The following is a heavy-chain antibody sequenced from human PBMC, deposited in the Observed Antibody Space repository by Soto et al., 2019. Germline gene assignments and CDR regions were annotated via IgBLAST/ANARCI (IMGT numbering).Heavy chain of an antibody. CDR1: GGSISSGGYS. CDR2: IYHSGST. D-gene: IGHD3-3*01. Sequence: SETLSLTCAVSGGSISSGGYSWSWIRQPPGKGLVWIGYIYHSGSTYYNPSLKSRVTISVDRSKNQFSLKLSSVTAADTAVYYCASSPKSDFGVVMTFDYWGQGTLVTVSS. J-gene: IGHJ4*02. V-gene: IGHV4-30-2*01. CDR3: ASSPKSDFGVVMTFDY.